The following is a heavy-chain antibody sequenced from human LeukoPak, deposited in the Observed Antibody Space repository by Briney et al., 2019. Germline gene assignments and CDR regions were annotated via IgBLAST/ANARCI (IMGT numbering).Heavy chain of an antibody. CDR2: ISAYNGNT. D-gene: IGHD4-23*01. CDR3: AIFYGGNSNDAFDI. Sequence: ASVKVSCKASGYTFTGYYVHWVRQAPGQGLEWMGWISAYNGNTNYAQKLQGRVTMTTDTSTSTAYMELRSLRSDDTAVYYCAIFYGGNSNDAFDIWGQGTMVTVSS. J-gene: IGHJ3*02. CDR1: GYTFTGYY. V-gene: IGHV1-18*04.